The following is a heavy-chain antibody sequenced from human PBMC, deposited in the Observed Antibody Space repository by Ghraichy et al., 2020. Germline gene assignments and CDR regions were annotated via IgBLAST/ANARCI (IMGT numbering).Heavy chain of an antibody. J-gene: IGHJ4*02. V-gene: IGHV3-33*01. D-gene: IGHD7-27*01. CDR2: IYYDGSEK. CDR3: SRDASYSWGYFFED. CDR1: GFSFVRYG. Sequence: GGSLRLSCEASGFSFVRYGMHWVRQAPGKGLEWVAVIYYDGSEKFSAQSVKGRFTVSRTSSKNMLNLQMGSLRVEDTAVYYCSRDASYSWGYFFEDWGQGTQVTVSS.